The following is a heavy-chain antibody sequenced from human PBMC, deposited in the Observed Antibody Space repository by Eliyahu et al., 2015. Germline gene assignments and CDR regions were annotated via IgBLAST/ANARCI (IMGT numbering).Heavy chain of an antibody. D-gene: IGHD2-2*02. J-gene: IGHJ6*03. Sequence: QVQLQQWGAGLLKPSETLSLXCAVYGGSFXXYYWSWIRQPPGKGLEWIGEINHSGSTNYNPSLKSRVTISVDTSKNQFSLKLSSVTAADTAVYYCARAPRIPINYYYYYMDVWGKGTTVTVSS. V-gene: IGHV4-34*01. CDR3: ARAPRIPINYYYYYMDV. CDR2: INHSGST. CDR1: GGSFXXYY.